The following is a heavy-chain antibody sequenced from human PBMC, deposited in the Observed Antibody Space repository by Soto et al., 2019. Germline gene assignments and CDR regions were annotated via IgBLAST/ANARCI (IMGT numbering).Heavy chain of an antibody. Sequence: QVQLVESGGGVVQPGRSLRLSCSASGFTFTSYGFHWVRQAPGKGLEWVAIISYGGGNEHYADSVKGRFTISRDNSKTTVYLQMNSLRAEDTAVYYCVRRFDYWGQGTLVTVSS. V-gene: IGHV3-30*03. CDR2: ISYGGGNE. J-gene: IGHJ4*02. CDR1: GFTFTSYG. CDR3: VRRFDY.